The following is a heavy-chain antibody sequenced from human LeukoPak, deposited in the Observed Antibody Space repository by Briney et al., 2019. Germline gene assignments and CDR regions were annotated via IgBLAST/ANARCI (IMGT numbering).Heavy chain of an antibody. Sequence: GGSLRLSCAASGFTFSSYSMNWVRQAPGKGLEWVSSISSSSSYIYYADSVKGRFTISRDNAKNSLYLQMNSLRAEDTAVYYCARTVPYGSGSYWAFDIWGQGTMVTVSS. CDR2: ISSSSSYI. D-gene: IGHD3-10*01. CDR3: ARTVPYGSGSYWAFDI. J-gene: IGHJ3*02. CDR1: GFTFSSYS. V-gene: IGHV3-21*01.